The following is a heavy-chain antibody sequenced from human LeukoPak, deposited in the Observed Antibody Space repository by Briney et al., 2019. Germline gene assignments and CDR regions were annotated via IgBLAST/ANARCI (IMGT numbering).Heavy chain of an antibody. CDR3: ARARLGYYDEYFDP. J-gene: IGHJ5*02. D-gene: IGHD3-16*01. V-gene: IGHV3-21*01. CDR1: GFTFSDYS. CDR2: ITSTSSHI. Sequence: PGGSLRLSCATSGFTFSDYSMTWVRHAPGKGLECVSSITSTSSHINYADSVRGRFTISRDNAKNALFLQMTSLTDEDTALYYCARARLGYYDEYFDPWGQGTQVTVSS.